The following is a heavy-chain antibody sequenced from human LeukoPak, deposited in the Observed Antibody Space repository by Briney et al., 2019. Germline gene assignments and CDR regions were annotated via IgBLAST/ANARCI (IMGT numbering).Heavy chain of an antibody. Sequence: GGSLRLSCAASGFTFSRYAVGWVRQVPGRGLEWVSAISGSGGITYYADSVKGRFTISRDNSKNTLYLQMNSLRAEDTAIYYCAKAQVPESYGSGSYYVGFDYWGQGTLVTVSS. CDR3: AKAQVPESYGSGSYYVGFDY. D-gene: IGHD3-10*01. J-gene: IGHJ4*02. CDR1: GFTFSRYA. CDR2: ISGSGGIT. V-gene: IGHV3-23*01.